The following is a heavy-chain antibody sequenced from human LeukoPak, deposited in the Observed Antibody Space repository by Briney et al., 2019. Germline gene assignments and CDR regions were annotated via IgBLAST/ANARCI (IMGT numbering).Heavy chain of an antibody. V-gene: IGHV3-53*01. D-gene: IGHD4-23*01. CDR1: GFTVSTNY. Sequence: GGSLRLSCGASGFTVSTNYMSWVRQAPGKGLEWVSIIYSGGSTYYADSVKGRFTISRDNSKNTLYLQVNSLRAEDTALYYCARRGDGGRSFDYWGQGTLVTVSS. CDR2: IYSGGST. CDR3: ARRGDGGRSFDY. J-gene: IGHJ4*02.